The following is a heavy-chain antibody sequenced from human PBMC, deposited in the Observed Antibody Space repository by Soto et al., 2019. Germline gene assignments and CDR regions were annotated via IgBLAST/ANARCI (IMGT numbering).Heavy chain of an antibody. D-gene: IGHD4-17*01. Sequence: QVQLVESGGGVVQPGRSLRLSCAASGFTFRNYAMQWVRQAPGKGLEWVAVISGDGSNKYYAESVKGRFTISRDNSKNTMYLQMNSLRADDTAVYYCARDQVKGTVTIIWGQGTLVTVSS. CDR3: ARDQVKGTVTII. CDR2: ISGDGSNK. CDR1: GFTFRNYA. V-gene: IGHV3-30*04. J-gene: IGHJ4*02.